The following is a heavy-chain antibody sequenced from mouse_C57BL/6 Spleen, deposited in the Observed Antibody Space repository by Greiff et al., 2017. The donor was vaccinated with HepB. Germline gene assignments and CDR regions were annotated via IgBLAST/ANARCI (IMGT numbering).Heavy chain of an antibody. Sequence: EVQLQQSGPELVKPGASVKISCKASGYTFTDYYMNWVKQSHGKSLEWIGDINPNNGGTSYNQKFKGKATLTVDKSSSTAYMELRSLTSEDSAVYYCATGRGIYYDYDGWFAYWGQGTLVTVSA. CDR3: ATGRGIYYDYDGWFAY. CDR1: GYTFTDYY. CDR2: INPNNGGT. D-gene: IGHD2-4*01. J-gene: IGHJ3*01. V-gene: IGHV1-26*01.